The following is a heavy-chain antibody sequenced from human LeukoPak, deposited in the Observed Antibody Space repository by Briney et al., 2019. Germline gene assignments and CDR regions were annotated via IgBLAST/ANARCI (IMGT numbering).Heavy chain of an antibody. V-gene: IGHV3-74*01. Sequence: GGSLRLSCAASGFTFSSYWMHWVRQAPGKGLVWVSRINGDGGTTSYADSVKGRFTISRDNAKNTLYLQMNSLRAEDTAVYYCARGNYGSGSSSDYWGQGTLVTVSS. CDR3: ARGNYGSGSSSDY. J-gene: IGHJ4*02. CDR1: GFTFSSYW. CDR2: INGDGGTT. D-gene: IGHD3-10*01.